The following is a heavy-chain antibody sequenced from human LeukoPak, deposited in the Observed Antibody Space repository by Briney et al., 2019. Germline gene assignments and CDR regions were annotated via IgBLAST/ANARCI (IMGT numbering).Heavy chain of an antibody. CDR1: GFPFSSYA. J-gene: IGHJ4*02. Sequence: GGSLSPSCEASGFPFSSYAMSWVRQAPGKGLEWVSVISGSGGSTYHADSVKGRFTISRDNSNNTLYLQMNSLRAEDTAVYYCAKAGPRKDYEVDYWGQGTLVTVSS. CDR2: ISGSGGST. D-gene: IGHD4-17*01. V-gene: IGHV3-23*01. CDR3: AKAGPRKDYEVDY.